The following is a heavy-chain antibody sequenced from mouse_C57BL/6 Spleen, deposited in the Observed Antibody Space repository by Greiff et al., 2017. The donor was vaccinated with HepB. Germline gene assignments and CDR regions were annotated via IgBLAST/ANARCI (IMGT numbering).Heavy chain of an antibody. J-gene: IGHJ4*01. D-gene: IGHD2-4*01. CDR3: ARYDYFYAMDY. CDR1: GYAFSSYW. V-gene: IGHV1-80*01. Sequence: VKLMESGAELVKPGASVKISCKASGYAFSSYWMNWVKQRPGKGLEWIGQIYPGDGDTNYNGKFKGKATLTADKSSSTAYMQLSSLTSEDSAVYFCARYDYFYAMDYWGQGTSVTVSS. CDR2: IYPGDGDT.